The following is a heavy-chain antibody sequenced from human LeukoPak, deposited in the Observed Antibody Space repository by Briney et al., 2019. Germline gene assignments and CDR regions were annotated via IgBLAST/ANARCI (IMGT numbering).Heavy chain of an antibody. J-gene: IGHJ4*02. Sequence: ASVKVSCKASGYTFTNYGVSWVRQAPGQGLEWMGWISVYNGNTNYAQKLQGRVTMTTDTSTSTAYMELRSLRSDDTAVYYCARYSYYYDPCYFDSWGQGTLVTVSS. CDR2: ISVYNGNT. CDR3: ARYSYYYDPCYFDS. D-gene: IGHD3-22*01. CDR1: GYTFTNYG. V-gene: IGHV1-18*01.